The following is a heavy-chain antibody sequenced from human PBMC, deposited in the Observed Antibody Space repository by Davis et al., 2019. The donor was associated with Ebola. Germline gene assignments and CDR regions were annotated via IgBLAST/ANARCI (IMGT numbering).Heavy chain of an antibody. CDR1: GFTFSSYW. CDR2: IKQDGSEK. CDR3: AKETTATTDFDY. V-gene: IGHV3-7*01. Sequence: GESLKISCAASGFTFSSYWMSWVRQAPGKGLEWVANIKQDGSEKYYADSVKGRFTVSRDNSKYTLYLQMNSLRREDSAMYYCAKETTATTDFDYWGQGTLVTVSS. D-gene: IGHD4-17*01. J-gene: IGHJ4*02.